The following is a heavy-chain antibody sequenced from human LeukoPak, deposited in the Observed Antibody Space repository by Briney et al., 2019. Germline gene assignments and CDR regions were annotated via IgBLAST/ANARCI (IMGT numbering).Heavy chain of an antibody. CDR3: AKDLTVLLWFGELFDY. CDR2: ISGSGGST. J-gene: IGHJ4*01. Sequence: GGSLRLSCAASGFTFSSYAMSWVRQAPGKGLEWVSAISGSGGSTYYADSVKGRFTISRDNSKNTLYLQMNSLRAEDTAVYYCAKDLTVLLWFGELFDYWGLGTLVTVSS. D-gene: IGHD3-10*01. V-gene: IGHV3-23*01. CDR1: GFTFSSYA.